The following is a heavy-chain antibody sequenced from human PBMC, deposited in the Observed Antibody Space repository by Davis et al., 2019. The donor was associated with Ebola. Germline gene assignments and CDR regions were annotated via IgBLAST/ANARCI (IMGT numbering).Heavy chain of an antibody. Sequence: PGGSLRLSCKGSGYSFTSYWISWVRQMPGKGLEWMGIIYPGDSDTRYSPSFQGQVTISADKSISTAYLQWSSLKASDTAMYYCARRSRDGYNRHFDYWGQGTLVTVSS. CDR3: ARRSRDGYNRHFDY. J-gene: IGHJ4*02. D-gene: IGHD5-24*01. V-gene: IGHV5-51*01. CDR1: GYSFTSYW. CDR2: IYPGDSDT.